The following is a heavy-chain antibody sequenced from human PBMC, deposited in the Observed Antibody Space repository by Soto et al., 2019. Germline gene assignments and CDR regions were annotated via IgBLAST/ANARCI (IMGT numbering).Heavy chain of an antibody. Sequence: QVQLVQSGAEVKKPGSSVKVSCKASGGTFSSYAISWVRQAPGQGLEWMGGIIPIFGTANYAQKFQGRVTITADESTSTAYMELSSLRSEDTAVYYCAGNGDGNYYDSSGYYYGAYWGQGTLVTVSS. CDR3: AGNGDGNYYDSSGYYYGAY. J-gene: IGHJ4*02. CDR2: IIPIFGTA. V-gene: IGHV1-69*01. CDR1: GGTFSSYA. D-gene: IGHD3-22*01.